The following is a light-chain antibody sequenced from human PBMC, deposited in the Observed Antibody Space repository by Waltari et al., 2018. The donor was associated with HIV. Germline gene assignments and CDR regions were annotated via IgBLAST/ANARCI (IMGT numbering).Light chain of an antibody. CDR3: SSYARNSPWL. CDR2: DVT. CDR1: ASDCGYSNY. J-gene: IGLJ2*01. V-gene: IGLV2-14*03. Sequence: QSVLTQPAPVSGAPGPSITISCTGTASDCGYSNYVSWYQQLPGKAPKLVIYDVTQRPSGISHRFSGSRSGTTASLTISGLQAEDEADYYCSSYARNSPWLFGGGTKLTVL.